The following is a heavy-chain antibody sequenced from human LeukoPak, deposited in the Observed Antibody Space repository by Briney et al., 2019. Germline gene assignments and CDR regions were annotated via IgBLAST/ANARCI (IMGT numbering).Heavy chain of an antibody. CDR2: IYTSGTT. J-gene: IGHJ4*02. Sequence: SETLSLTCNVSGDSISSYYWSWIRQPPGEGLEWIGYIYTSGTTSYNPSLKSRVTISVDTSQNQFSLRLSSVTAADTAVYYCARSYYDFLTGYYLDYWGQGTLVTVSS. V-gene: IGHV4-4*09. CDR1: GDSISSYY. CDR3: ARSYYDFLTGYYLDY. D-gene: IGHD3-9*01.